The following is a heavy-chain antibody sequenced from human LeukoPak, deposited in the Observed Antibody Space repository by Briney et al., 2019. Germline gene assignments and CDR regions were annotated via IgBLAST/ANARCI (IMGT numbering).Heavy chain of an antibody. CDR2: ISAYNGNT. V-gene: IGHV1-18*04. J-gene: IGHJ4*02. CDR1: GYTFTGYY. D-gene: IGHD3-16*01. Sequence: ASVKVSCKASGYTFTGYYMHWVRQAPGQGLEWMGWISAYNGNTNHAQKLQGRVTMTTDTSTSTAYMELRSLRSDDTAVYYCARVKHVWGSPFDYWGQGTLVTVSS. CDR3: ARVKHVWGSPFDY.